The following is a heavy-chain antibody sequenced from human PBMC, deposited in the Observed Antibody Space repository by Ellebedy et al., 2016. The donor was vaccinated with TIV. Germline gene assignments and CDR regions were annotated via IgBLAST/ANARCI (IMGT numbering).Heavy chain of an antibody. Sequence: PGGSLRLSCEASGFTLSNFWMTWVRQAPGKGLEWVAITNKDDTGKFYVDSVKGRFTISRDNAKNSLFLQINRLRAEDTAVYFCARGGNMDVWGQGTTVTVSS. V-gene: IGHV3-7*01. CDR1: GFTLSNFW. CDR3: ARGGNMDV. CDR2: TNKDDTGK. J-gene: IGHJ6*02.